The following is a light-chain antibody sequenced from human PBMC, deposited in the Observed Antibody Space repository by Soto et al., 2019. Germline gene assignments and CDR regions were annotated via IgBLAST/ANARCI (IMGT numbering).Light chain of an antibody. CDR1: SSNIGSNT. CDR2: TNT. J-gene: IGLJ7*01. Sequence: QSVLTQPPSASETPGQRVTISCSGSSSNIGSNTVNWYQQLPGTAPKLLIETNTQRPSGVPDRFSGSKSGTSASLAISGLQSEDEADYYCAAWDDSLNGAVFGGGTQLTVL. CDR3: AAWDDSLNGAV. V-gene: IGLV1-44*01.